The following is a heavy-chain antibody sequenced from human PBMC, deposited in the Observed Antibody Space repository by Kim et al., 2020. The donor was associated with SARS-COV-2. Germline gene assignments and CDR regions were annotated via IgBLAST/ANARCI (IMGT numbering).Heavy chain of an antibody. J-gene: IGHJ6*02. D-gene: IGHD1-1*01. V-gene: IGHV5-51*01. CDR3: AKLDGGNGDYYAMDV. Sequence: SPSFQGQVTISADKSINTAYLQWSSLKASDTAMYYCAKLDGGNGDYYAMDVWGQGTTVTVSS.